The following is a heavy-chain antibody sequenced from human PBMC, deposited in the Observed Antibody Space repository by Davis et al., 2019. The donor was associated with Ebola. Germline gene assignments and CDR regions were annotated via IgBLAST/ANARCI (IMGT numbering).Heavy chain of an antibody. J-gene: IGHJ6*02. V-gene: IGHV3-74*01. Sequence: HTGGSLRLSCAASGFSFSSTWMHWVRQAPGKGLVWVSRIHSDGTSTIYTDSVKGRFTIPRDNSKNTLYLQMSSLRAEDTAVYYCVKLADFGYSSGWYSVGFYYYYGMDVWGQGTTVTVSS. CDR1: GFSFSSTW. CDR3: VKLADFGYSSGWYSVGFYYYYGMDV. CDR2: IHSDGTST. D-gene: IGHD6-19*01.